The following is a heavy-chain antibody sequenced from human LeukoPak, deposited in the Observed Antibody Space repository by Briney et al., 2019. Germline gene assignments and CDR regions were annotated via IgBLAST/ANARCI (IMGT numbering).Heavy chain of an antibody. CDR2: ISGSGGNT. CDR1: GFTFSSYA. Sequence: GGSLRLSCAASGFTFSSYAMSWVRQAPGKGLEWVSGISGSGGNTYYADSVKGRFTISRDNSKNTLYLQMDSLRAEDTAVYYCANPGLGDYWGQGTLVTVSS. V-gene: IGHV3-23*01. J-gene: IGHJ4*02. CDR3: ANPGLGDY.